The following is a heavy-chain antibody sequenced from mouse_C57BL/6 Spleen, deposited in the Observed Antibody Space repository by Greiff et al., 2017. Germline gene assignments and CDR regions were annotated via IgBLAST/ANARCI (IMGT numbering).Heavy chain of an antibody. CDR1: GYAFTNYL. CDR2: INPGSGGT. Sequence: QVPLQQSGAELVRPGTSVKVSCKASGYAFTNYLIEWVKQRPGQGLEWIGVINPGSGGTNYNEKFKGKATLTADKSSSTADMQLSSRTSEDSAVYFCARGWAYGSRWGARDYWGQGTSVTVSS. CDR3: ARGWAYGSRWGARDY. J-gene: IGHJ4*01. D-gene: IGHD1-1*01. V-gene: IGHV1-54*01.